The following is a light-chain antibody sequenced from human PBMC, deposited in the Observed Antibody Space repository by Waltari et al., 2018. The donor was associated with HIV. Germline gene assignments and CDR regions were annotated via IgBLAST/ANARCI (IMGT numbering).Light chain of an antibody. V-gene: IGLV1-47*01. CDR1: SSNIGSNY. Sequence: QSVLTQPPSATGTPGQRVTISCSGSSSNIGSNYVHWYQQLPATTPNLLIYRNNQRPAGVPGRFSASKSGTSASLAIRGLRAEDEGDYYCAAWDDSLGGRGLFGGGTRLTVL. J-gene: IGLJ3*02. CDR3: AAWDDSLGGRGL. CDR2: RNN.